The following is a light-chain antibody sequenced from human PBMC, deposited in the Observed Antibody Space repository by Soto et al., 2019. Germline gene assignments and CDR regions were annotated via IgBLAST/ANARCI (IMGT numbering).Light chain of an antibody. J-gene: IGLJ1*01. V-gene: IGLV2-14*01. CDR3: SSYTTSYFYV. Sequence: QSAPAQPASVSGTPGQSITISCPGSARDIGAYDYASWYQQHPGKAPKLLICGVKCRPSGGSYRFSASKSAFTASLTISGLQAEDEAHYYCSSYTTSYFYVFGPGTSVTVL. CDR2: GVK. CDR1: ARDIGAYDY.